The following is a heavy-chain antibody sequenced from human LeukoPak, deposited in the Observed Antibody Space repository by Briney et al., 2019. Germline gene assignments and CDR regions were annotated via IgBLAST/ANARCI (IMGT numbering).Heavy chain of an antibody. CDR3: AREDYYDSSGYLGIRPFDY. CDR1: GGSISSSSYY. V-gene: IGHV4-39*07. D-gene: IGHD3-22*01. CDR2: IYYSGST. Sequence: SETLSLTCTVSGGSISSSSYYWGWIRQPPGKGLEWIGSIYYSGSTYYNPSLKSRVTISVDTSKNQFSLKLSSVTAADTAVYYCAREDYYDSSGYLGIRPFDYWGQGTLVTVSS. J-gene: IGHJ4*02.